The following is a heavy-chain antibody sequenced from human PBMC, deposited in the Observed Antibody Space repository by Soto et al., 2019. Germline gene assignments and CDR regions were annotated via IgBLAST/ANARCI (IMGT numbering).Heavy chain of an antibody. Sequence: PGGSLRLSCAASGFTFSSYGMHWVRQAPGKGLEWVAVISGDRNNKHYADSVKGRFTISRDNSKNTLYLQMNSLRVEDTAVYYCARVQDPGGSNMIFNYWGRGTLVTVSS. CDR1: GFTFSSYG. CDR2: ISGDRNNK. CDR3: ARVQDPGGSNMIFNY. D-gene: IGHD3-10*01. V-gene: IGHV3-30*03. J-gene: IGHJ4*02.